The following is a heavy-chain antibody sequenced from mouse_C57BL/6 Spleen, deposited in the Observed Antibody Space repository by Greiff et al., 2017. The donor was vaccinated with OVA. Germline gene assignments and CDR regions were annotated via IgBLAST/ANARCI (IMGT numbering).Heavy chain of an antibody. V-gene: IGHV1-15*01. D-gene: IGHD1-2*01. CDR2: IDPETGGT. J-gene: IGHJ2*01. Sequence: VQLQQSGAELVRPGASVTLSCKASGYTFTDYEMHWVKQTPVHGLEWIGAIDPETGGTAYNQKFKGKAILTADKSSSTAYMELRSLTSEDSAVYYCTRDTTALDYWGQGTTLTVSS. CDR3: TRDTTALDY. CDR1: GYTFTDYE.